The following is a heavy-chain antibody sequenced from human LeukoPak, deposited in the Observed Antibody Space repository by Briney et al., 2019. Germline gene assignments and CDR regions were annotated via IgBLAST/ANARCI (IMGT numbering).Heavy chain of an antibody. Sequence: PGGSLRLSCAASGFTFSSYGMHWVRQAPGKGLEWVAVISYDGSNKYYADSVKGRFTISRDNSKNTLYLQMNSLRAEDTAVYYCASLGDSLIYTPLIDAFDIWGQGTMVTVSS. CDR2: ISYDGSNK. CDR1: GFTFSSYG. J-gene: IGHJ3*02. D-gene: IGHD2-2*02. V-gene: IGHV3-30*03. CDR3: ASLGDSLIYTPLIDAFDI.